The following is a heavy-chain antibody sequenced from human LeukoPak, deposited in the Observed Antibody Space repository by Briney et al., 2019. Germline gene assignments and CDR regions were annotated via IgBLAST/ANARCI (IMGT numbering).Heavy chain of an antibody. CDR1: GGTFSSYT. CDR2: IIPILGIA. CDR3: ARGDRTVGFDY. V-gene: IGHV1-69*02. J-gene: IGHJ4*02. D-gene: IGHD4-11*01. Sequence: GASVKVSCKXSGGTFSSYTISWVRQAPGQGLEWMGRIIPILGIANYSQKFQGRVTITADKSTSTAYMELSSLRSEDTAVYYCARGDRTVGFDYWGQGTLVTVSS.